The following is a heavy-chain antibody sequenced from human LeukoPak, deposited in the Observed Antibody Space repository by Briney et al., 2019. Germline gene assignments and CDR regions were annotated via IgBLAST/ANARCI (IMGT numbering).Heavy chain of an antibody. V-gene: IGHV4-30-4*01. D-gene: IGHD4-23*01. J-gene: IGHJ4*02. Sequence: SETLSLTCTGSGGSISSGDYYWSWILQPPGKGLEWIGYIYYSGSTYYNPSLKSRVTISVDTSKNQFSLKLSSVTAADTAVYYCARDYGGNYAFGYWGQGTLVTVSS. CDR3: ARDYGGNYAFGY. CDR2: IYYSGST. CDR1: GGSISSGDYY.